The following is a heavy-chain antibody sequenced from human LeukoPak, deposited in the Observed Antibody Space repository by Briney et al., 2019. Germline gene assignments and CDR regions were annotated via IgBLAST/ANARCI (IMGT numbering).Heavy chain of an antibody. Sequence: EGSLRLSCAASGFTFSSFGMHWVRQAPGKGLAWVAVIWYDASNKYYADSVKGRFTISRDNSKNTLFLQMNSLRDDDTAVYYCVRGVGVSRFNYFDPWGQGTLVIVSS. V-gene: IGHV3-33*01. J-gene: IGHJ5*02. CDR1: GFTFSSFG. CDR2: IWYDASNK. D-gene: IGHD6-13*01. CDR3: VRGVGVSRFNYFDP.